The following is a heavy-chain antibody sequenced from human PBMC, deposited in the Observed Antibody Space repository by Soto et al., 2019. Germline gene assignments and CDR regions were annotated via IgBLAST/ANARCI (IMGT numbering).Heavy chain of an antibody. V-gene: IGHV4-39*01. CDR1: GGSISSSSYY. CDR2: IYYSGST. D-gene: IGHD3-22*01. J-gene: IGHJ3*02. CDR3: ARPGGYYYDSSGYNDI. Sequence: TLSLTCTVSGGSISSSSYYWGWIRQPPGKGLEWIGSIYYSGSTYYNPSLKSRVTISVDTSKNQFSLKLSSVTAADTAVYYCARPGGYYYDSSGYNDIWGQGTMVTVSS.